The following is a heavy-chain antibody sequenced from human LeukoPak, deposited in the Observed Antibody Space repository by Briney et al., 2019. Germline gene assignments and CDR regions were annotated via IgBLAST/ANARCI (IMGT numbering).Heavy chain of an antibody. J-gene: IGHJ4*02. V-gene: IGHV4-38-2*01. CDR2: IYHSGST. Sequence: SETLSLTCAVSGYSISSGYYWGWIRQPPGKGLVWIGSIYHSGSTYYNPSLKSRVTISVDTSKNQFSLKLSSVTAADTAVYYCARYGDYDQNYFDYWGQGTLVTVSS. CDR3: ARYGDYDQNYFDY. CDR1: GYSISSGYY. D-gene: IGHD4-17*01.